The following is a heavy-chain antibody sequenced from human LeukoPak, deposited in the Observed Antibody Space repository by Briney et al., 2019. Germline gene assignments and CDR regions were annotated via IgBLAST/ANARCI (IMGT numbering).Heavy chain of an antibody. D-gene: IGHD3-10*01. V-gene: IGHV4-59*08. Sequence: PSETLSLTCTVSGGSITSYYWSWIRQPPGKGLEWIAYIHYSGRTNYNPSHNSRVTISVDTSRNQFSLRLSSVTAADTAVYYCARGFGFYWGQGTLVTVSS. J-gene: IGHJ4*02. CDR1: GGSITSYY. CDR2: IHYSGRT. CDR3: ARGFGFY.